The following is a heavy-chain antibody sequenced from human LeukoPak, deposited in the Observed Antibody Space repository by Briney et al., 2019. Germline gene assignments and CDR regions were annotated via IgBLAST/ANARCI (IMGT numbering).Heavy chain of an antibody. V-gene: IGHV4-61*02. J-gene: IGHJ5*02. CDR2: IYTSGST. Sequence: SETLSLTCTVSGGSISSGSCYWSWIRQPAGKGLEWIGRIYTSGSTNYNPSLKSRVTISVDTSKNQFSLKLSSVTAADTAVYYCARYSSTNWFDPWGQGTLVTVSS. D-gene: IGHD6-19*01. CDR3: ARYSSTNWFDP. CDR1: GGSISSGSCY.